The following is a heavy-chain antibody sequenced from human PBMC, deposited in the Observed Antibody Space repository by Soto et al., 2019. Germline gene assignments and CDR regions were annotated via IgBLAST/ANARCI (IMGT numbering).Heavy chain of an antibody. CDR3: ARAPGYYYDSSGYYSEWYFDY. CDR2: IYYSGST. V-gene: IGHV4-59*01. J-gene: IGHJ4*02. CDR1: GGSISSYY. Sequence: SETLSLTCTVSGGSISSYYWSWIRQPPGKGLEWIGYIYYSGSTSYNPSLKSRVTISVDTSKNQFSLKLSSVTAADTAVYYCARAPGYYYDSSGYYSEWYFDYWGQGTLVTVSS. D-gene: IGHD3-22*01.